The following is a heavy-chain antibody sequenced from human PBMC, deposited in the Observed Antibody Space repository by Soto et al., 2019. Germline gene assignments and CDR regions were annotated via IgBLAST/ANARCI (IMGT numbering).Heavy chain of an antibody. Sequence: EVQLVESGGGLVKPGGSLRLSCAASGFTFSSYSMNWVRQAPGKGLEWVSSISSSSSYIYYADSVKGRFTISRDNAKNSLYLQMNSLRAEDTALYYCARDTPYYYDSSGYYYGVAFDIWGQGTMVTVSS. CDR2: ISSSSSYI. J-gene: IGHJ3*02. CDR3: ARDTPYYYDSSGYYYGVAFDI. D-gene: IGHD3-22*01. CDR1: GFTFSSYS. V-gene: IGHV3-21*01.